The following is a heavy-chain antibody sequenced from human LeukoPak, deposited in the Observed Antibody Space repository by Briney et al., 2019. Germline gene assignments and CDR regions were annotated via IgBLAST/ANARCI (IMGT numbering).Heavy chain of an antibody. Sequence: GGSLRLSCAASGFIFSSYEMNWVRQAPGKGLEWVSYISNSGSTIYYADSVKGRFTISRDNAKNSLYLQMNSLRAEDTAVYYCARGGYSDADKFYYYGMDVWGQGTTVTV. V-gene: IGHV3-48*03. CDR2: ISNSGSTI. J-gene: IGHJ6*02. CDR1: GFIFSSYE. D-gene: IGHD4-17*01. CDR3: ARGGYSDADKFYYYGMDV.